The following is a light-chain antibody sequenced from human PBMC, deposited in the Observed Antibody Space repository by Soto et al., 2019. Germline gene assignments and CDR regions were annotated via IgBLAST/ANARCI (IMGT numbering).Light chain of an antibody. CDR1: QTIGSN. Sequence: VMTQSPATLSVSPGERATLSCRASQTIGSNLAWYQQRPGQPPRLLIYGASTRATGIPARFSGSGSGTDFTLTISSLEPEDFAVYYCQQRSNWPPGRTFGQGTKVDIK. V-gene: IGKV3-11*01. CDR3: QQRSNWPPGRT. J-gene: IGKJ1*01. CDR2: GAS.